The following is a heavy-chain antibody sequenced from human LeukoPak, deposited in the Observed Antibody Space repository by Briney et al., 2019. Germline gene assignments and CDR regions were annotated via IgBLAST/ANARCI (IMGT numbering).Heavy chain of an antibody. CDR3: ATSSSGYAHTAFDI. CDR2: ISSSSSYI. CDR1: GFTFSSYN. V-gene: IGHV3-21*01. J-gene: IGHJ3*02. Sequence: PGGSLRLSCAASGFTFSSYNMNWVRQSPGKGLEWVSSISSSSSYIYYADSVKGRFTISRDNAKNSLYLQMNSLRTEDTAVYYCATSSSGYAHTAFDIWGQGTMVTVSS. D-gene: IGHD3-22*01.